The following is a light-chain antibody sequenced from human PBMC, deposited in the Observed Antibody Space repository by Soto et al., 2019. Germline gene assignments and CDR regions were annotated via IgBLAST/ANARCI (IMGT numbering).Light chain of an antibody. J-gene: IGKJ1*01. CDR3: QHCNSYPWT. Sequence: EIVLTQSPATLSLSPGERATLSCRASQSVSSDLAWYHQKPGQAPRLLIYGASTRATGIPARFSGSGSGTDFTLTISSLQPEDFATYYCQHCNSYPWTFGQGTKVDIK. CDR2: GAS. V-gene: IGKV3-15*01. CDR1: QSVSSD.